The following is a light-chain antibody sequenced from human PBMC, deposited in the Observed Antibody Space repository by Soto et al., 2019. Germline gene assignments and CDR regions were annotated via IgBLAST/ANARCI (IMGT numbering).Light chain of an antibody. CDR2: AAS. Sequence: DIPMTQSPSSVSASVGDRVTITCRASQDISSWVAWYQQKPGKAPKLLISAASSLQSGVPRRFSGSGSGTDFTLIISSLQPEDFATYFCQQGDRFPFTVGGGTKVEIK. J-gene: IGKJ4*01. CDR1: QDISSW. CDR3: QQGDRFPFT. V-gene: IGKV1-12*01.